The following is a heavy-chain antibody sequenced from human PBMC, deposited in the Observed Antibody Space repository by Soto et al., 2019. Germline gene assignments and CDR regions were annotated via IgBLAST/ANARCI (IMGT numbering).Heavy chain of an antibody. Sequence: EVQLVESGGGLVKPGGSLRLSCAASGFTFSNAWMSWVRQAPGKGLEWVGRIKRNADGGTADYAAPVKGRFTISRDDSKNTLYLQMNSLKTEDTVVYYCTTAATTVTTIDYWGQGTLVTVSS. J-gene: IGHJ4*02. D-gene: IGHD4-17*01. CDR2: IKRNADGGTA. CDR3: TTAATTVTTIDY. V-gene: IGHV3-15*01. CDR1: GFTFSNAW.